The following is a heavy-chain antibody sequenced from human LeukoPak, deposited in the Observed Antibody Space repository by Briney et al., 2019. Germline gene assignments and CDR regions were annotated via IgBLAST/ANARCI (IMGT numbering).Heavy chain of an antibody. Sequence: PGGSLRLSCAASGFTFSSAAMTSVRQAPGQGLEWLSTITGSDDKTYYADSVKGRFTISRDYSRNTVHLQMNSLRAEDTAIYYCAKGPQLGSGYHPDYWGQGTLVTVSS. D-gene: IGHD3-22*01. CDR3: AKGPQLGSGYHPDY. CDR1: GFTFSSAA. V-gene: IGHV3-23*01. J-gene: IGHJ4*02. CDR2: ITGSDDKT.